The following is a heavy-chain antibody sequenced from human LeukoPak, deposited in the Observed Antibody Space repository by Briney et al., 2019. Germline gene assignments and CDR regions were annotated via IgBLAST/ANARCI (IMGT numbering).Heavy chain of an antibody. V-gene: IGHV3-74*01. J-gene: IGHJ5*02. Sequence: QTGGSLRLSCAASGFTFSNYWTHWVRQAPGKGLVWVSRINSDGINTSYADSVKGRFTISRDNAKNTLNLQMNSLRAEDTAVYYCARDLGQYYDTSDNWFDPWGQGTLVTVSS. CDR1: GFTFSNYW. D-gene: IGHD3-22*01. CDR2: INSDGINT. CDR3: ARDLGQYYDTSDNWFDP.